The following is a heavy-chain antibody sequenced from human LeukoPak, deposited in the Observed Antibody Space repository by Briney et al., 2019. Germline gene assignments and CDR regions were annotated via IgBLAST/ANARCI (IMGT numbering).Heavy chain of an antibody. CDR1: GFTFSSYA. Sequence: GGSLRLSCAASGFTFSSYAMSWVRQAPGKGLEWVSAISGSGGSTYYADSVEGRFTISRDNSKNTLYLQMNSLRAEDTAVYYCAKGLSMIVVVYYFDYWGQGTLVTVSS. J-gene: IGHJ4*02. D-gene: IGHD3-22*01. CDR2: ISGSGGST. CDR3: AKGLSMIVVVYYFDY. V-gene: IGHV3-23*01.